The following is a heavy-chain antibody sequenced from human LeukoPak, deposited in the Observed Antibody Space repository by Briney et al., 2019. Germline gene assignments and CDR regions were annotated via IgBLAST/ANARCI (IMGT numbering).Heavy chain of an antibody. V-gene: IGHV1-46*01. J-gene: IGHJ4*02. CDR2: VYPRDGST. CDR1: GYTFTSNY. Sequence: ASVKVSCTASGYTFTSNYIHWVRQAPGQGLEWMGMVYPRDGSTSYAQKFQGRVTVTRDTSTSTVHMELSGLRSEDTAVYYCARDQEAFDYWGQGTLVTVSS. CDR3: ARDQEAFDY.